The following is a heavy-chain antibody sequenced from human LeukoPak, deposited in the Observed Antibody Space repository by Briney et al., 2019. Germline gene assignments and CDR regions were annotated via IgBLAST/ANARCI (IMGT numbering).Heavy chain of an antibody. CDR1: GYTFTGYY. V-gene: IGHV1-2*02. D-gene: IGHD3-10*01. CDR2: INPNSGGT. CDR3: ARGSVVRVTIPYFDY. J-gene: IGHJ4*02. Sequence: ASVKVSCKASGYTFTGYYMHWVRQAPGQGLEWMGWINPNSGGTNYAQKFQGRVTMTRNTSISTAYMELSRLRSDDTAVYYCARGSVVRVTIPYFDYWGQGTLVTVSS.